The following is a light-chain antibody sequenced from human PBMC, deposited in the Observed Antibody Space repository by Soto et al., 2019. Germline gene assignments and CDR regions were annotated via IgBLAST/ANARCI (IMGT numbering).Light chain of an antibody. Sequence: DIQMTQSPSSLSASVGDRGTITCRASQGISNYLAWYQQKPGKVPKLLIYAASTLQSGVLSRFSGSGSRTDFTLTIGSLQPEDVATYYCHKYNSAPFTFRPGTKVHIK. CDR3: HKYNSAPFT. CDR2: AAS. J-gene: IGKJ3*01. CDR1: QGISNY. V-gene: IGKV1-27*01.